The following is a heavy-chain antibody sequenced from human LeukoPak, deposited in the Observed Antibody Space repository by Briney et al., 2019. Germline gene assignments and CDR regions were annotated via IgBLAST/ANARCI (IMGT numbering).Heavy chain of an antibody. J-gene: IGHJ4*02. Sequence: GPLRLSCAASGITVSSNYMSWVRQAPGKGLEWVSAISGSGGSTYYADSVKGRFTISRDNSKNTLYLQMNSLRAEDTAVYYCARDYQGCFLGWGQGTLVTVSS. V-gene: IGHV3-23*01. CDR3: ARDYQGCFLG. CDR1: GITVSSNY. CDR2: ISGSGGST. D-gene: IGHD3-16*02.